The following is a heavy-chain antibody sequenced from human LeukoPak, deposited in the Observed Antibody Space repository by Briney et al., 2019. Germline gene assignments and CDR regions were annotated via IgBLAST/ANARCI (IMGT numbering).Heavy chain of an antibody. CDR1: GFTFSSYA. V-gene: IGHV3-23*01. Sequence: PGGSLRLSCAASGFTFSSYAMSWVRQAPGKGLEWVSAISGSGGSTYYADSVKGRFTISRDNSKNTLYLQMNSLRAEDTAVYYCAKAPYSSSWYKGFDPWGQGTLVTVSS. J-gene: IGHJ5*02. D-gene: IGHD6-13*01. CDR2: ISGSGGST. CDR3: AKAPYSSSWYKGFDP.